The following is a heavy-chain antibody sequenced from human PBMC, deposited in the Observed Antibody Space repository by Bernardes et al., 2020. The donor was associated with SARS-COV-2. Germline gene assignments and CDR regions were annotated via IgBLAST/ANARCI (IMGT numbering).Heavy chain of an antibody. CDR1: GFTFSDYT. CDR2: ISETGDDI. Sequence: GGSLRLSCAASGFTFSDYTMDWVRQAPGKRPEWLAAISETGDDIWHADSVKGRFTVSRDNSKNTLYLQMDSLRVEDTAVYYCAQPFPAKSDAWDIHWGQGTVVTVSS. CDR3: AQPFPAKSDAWDIH. D-gene: IGHD1-26*01. V-gene: IGHV3-23*01. J-gene: IGHJ4*02.